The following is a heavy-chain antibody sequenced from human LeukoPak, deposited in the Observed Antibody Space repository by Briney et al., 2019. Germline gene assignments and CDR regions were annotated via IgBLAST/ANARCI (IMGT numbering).Heavy chain of an antibody. CDR1: GGSIYSSSYY. V-gene: IGHV4-39*07. D-gene: IGHD4-23*01. CDR2: IYYSGST. J-gene: IGHJ3*02. CDR3: ATLTGGDDAFDI. Sequence: SEALSLTCTVSGGSIYSSSYYWGWIRQPPGKGLEWIGSIYYSGSTYYNPSLKSRVTISVDTSKNQFSLKLSSVTAADTAVYYCATLTGGDDAFDIWGQGTMVTVSS.